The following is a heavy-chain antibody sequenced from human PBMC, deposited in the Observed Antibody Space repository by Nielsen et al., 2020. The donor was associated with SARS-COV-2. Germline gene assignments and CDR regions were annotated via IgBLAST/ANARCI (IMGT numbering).Heavy chain of an antibody. CDR3: ARVNGVWDCGGDCYSNWFDP. J-gene: IGHJ5*02. Sequence: SETLSLTCTVSGGSISSSSYYWGWIRQPPGKGLEWIGSIYYSGSTYYNPSLKSRVTISVDTSKNQFSLKLSSVTAADTAVYYCARVNGVWDCGGDCYSNWFDPWGQGTLVTVSS. V-gene: IGHV4-39*07. CDR2: IYYSGST. D-gene: IGHD2-21*02. CDR1: GGSISSSSYY.